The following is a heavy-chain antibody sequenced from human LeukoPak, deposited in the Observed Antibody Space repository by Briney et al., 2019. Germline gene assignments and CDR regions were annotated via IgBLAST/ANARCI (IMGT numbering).Heavy chain of an antibody. CDR2: XXAYNGNT. J-gene: IGHJ3*02. D-gene: IGHD3-16*02. CDR3: ARASYVWGSYRSDDAFDI. Sequence: FTAAGXTFIXXXXSWGXXXXXXXXXGXXWXXAYNGNTKYAQKYQGRVTMTTDTSTSTAYMELRSLRSDDTAVYYCARASYVWGSYRSDDAFDIWGQGTMVTVFS. V-gene: IGHV1-18*01. CDR1: GXTFIXXX.